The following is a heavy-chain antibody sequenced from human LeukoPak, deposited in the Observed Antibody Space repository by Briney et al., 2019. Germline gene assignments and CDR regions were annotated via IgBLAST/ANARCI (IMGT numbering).Heavy chain of an antibody. CDR3: AGAAAGSPFQH. CDR1: DGSINTYSYY. V-gene: IGHV4-4*09. CDR2: IFPTGST. D-gene: IGHD6-13*01. Sequence: SETLSLTCTVSDGSINTYSYYWSWIRQPPGKGLEYIGYIFPTGSTNYNPSLKSRVSISVDTSKNQFSLEVNSVTAADTAVYYCAGAAAGSPFQHWGQGTLVTVSS. J-gene: IGHJ1*01.